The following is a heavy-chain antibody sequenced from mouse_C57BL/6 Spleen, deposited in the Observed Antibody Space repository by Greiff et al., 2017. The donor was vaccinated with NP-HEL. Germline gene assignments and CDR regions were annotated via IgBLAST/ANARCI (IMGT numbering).Heavy chain of an antibody. Sequence: QVQLQQPGAELVRPGSSAKLSCKASGYTFTSYWMDWVKQRPGQGLEWIGNIYPSDSETHYNQKFKDKATLTVDKSSSTAYMQLSSLTSEDSAVYYCARSLTGTEGFAYWGQGTLVTVSA. V-gene: IGHV1-61*01. CDR3: ARSLTGTEGFAY. J-gene: IGHJ3*01. D-gene: IGHD4-1*01. CDR2: IYPSDSET. CDR1: GYTFTSYW.